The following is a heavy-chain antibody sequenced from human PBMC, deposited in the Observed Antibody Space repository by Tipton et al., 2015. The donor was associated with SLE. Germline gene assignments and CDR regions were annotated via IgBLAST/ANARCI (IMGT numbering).Heavy chain of an antibody. CDR1: GGSISSGGYY. CDR3: ARVAPAAMGYYYYYMDV. Sequence: TLSLTCTVSGGSISSGGYYWSWIRQHPGKGLEWIGYIYYSGSTYYNPSLKSRVTISVDTSKNQFSLKLSSVTAADTAVYYCARVAPAAMGYYYYYMDVWGKGTTVTVSS. J-gene: IGHJ6*03. CDR2: IYYSGST. D-gene: IGHD2-2*01. V-gene: IGHV4-31*03.